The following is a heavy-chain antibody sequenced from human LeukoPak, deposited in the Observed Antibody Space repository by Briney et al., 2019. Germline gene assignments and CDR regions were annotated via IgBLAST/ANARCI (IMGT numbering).Heavy chain of an antibody. CDR2: IWKEGSNK. D-gene: IGHD3-16*01. V-gene: IGHV3-33*01. CDR3: ARDGGHKLDY. Sequence: GGSLRLSCAPSAFTLSSYGTHWVRQDPGRWLEWVVFIWKEGSNKYYAPSVEDRFTISRDNSNNTLYLQMNSLRAGDKAVYYCARDGGHKLDYWGRGTLVTVS. CDR1: AFTLSSYG. J-gene: IGHJ4*02.